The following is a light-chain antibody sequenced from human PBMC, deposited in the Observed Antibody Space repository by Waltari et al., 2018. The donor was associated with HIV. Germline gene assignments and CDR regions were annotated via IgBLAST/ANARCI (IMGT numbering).Light chain of an antibody. V-gene: IGLV2-8*01. J-gene: IGLJ2*01. CDR2: QVN. Sequence: QSALTQPPSASGSPGQSVTISCTGTSSDVGGYNYVSWYQQHPGKAPKLMIYQVNKRPSGVPARCAGTKSGNRACLTVSGLQAEDEAEYYCSSFAGSNNLMVFGGGTKLTVL. CDR3: SSFAGSNNLMV. CDR1: SSDVGGYNY.